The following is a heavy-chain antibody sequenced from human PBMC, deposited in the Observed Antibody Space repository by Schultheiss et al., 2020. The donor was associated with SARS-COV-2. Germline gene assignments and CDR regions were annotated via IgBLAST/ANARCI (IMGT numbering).Heavy chain of an antibody. CDR3: AKPIQLNPEFDY. Sequence: SLRLSCAASGFTFEDYAMHWVRQAPGKGLEWVSGISWNSGSIGYADSVKGRFTISRDNAKNSLYLQMNSLRAEDTALYYCAKPIQLNPEFDYWGQGTLVTVSS. CDR2: ISWNSGSI. V-gene: IGHV3-9*01. D-gene: IGHD5-18*01. CDR1: GFTFEDYA. J-gene: IGHJ4*02.